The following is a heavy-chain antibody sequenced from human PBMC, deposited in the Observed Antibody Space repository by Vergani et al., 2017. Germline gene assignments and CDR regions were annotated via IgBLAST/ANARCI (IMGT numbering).Heavy chain of an antibody. D-gene: IGHD2-2*01. CDR1: GYTFTGYY. J-gene: IGHJ6*03. CDR3: ARGGRSVVVPAAAIYYYYYMDV. CDR2: INPNSGGT. V-gene: IGHV1-2*02. Sequence: QVQLVQSGAEVKKPGASVKVSCKASGYTFTGYYMHWVRQAPGQGLEWMGWINPNSGGTNYAQKFQGRVTMTRDTSISTAYMELSRLRSDDTAVYYCARGGRSVVVPAAAIYYYYYMDVWGKGTTVTVSS.